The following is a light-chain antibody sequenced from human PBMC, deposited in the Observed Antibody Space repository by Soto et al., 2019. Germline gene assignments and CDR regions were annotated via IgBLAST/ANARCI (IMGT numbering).Light chain of an antibody. CDR2: KAS. Sequence: DIQMTQSPSTLSGSVEDRVTITCRASQTISSWLAWYQQKPGKAPKLLIYKASTLKSGVPSRFSGSGSGTDFTLTISRLEPEDFAVYYCQQYGSSGITFGQGTRLETK. V-gene: IGKV1-5*03. CDR1: QTISSW. J-gene: IGKJ5*01. CDR3: QQYGSSGIT.